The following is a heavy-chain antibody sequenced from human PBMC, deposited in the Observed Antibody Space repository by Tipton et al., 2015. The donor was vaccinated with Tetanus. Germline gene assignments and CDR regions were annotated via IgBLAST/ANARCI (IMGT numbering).Heavy chain of an antibody. CDR1: GYIFSTNW. CDR3: ARMYSTSSPFDH. V-gene: IGHV5-51*01. Sequence: VQLVQSGAEVKKPGESLKISCKASGYIFSTNWIGWVRQMPGKGLEWMGIIFPGDSDTRYSPSFQGHVTFPVDKSTSTVYLQWSSLKASDTAMYFCARMYSTSSPFDHWGQGTLVAVSS. D-gene: IGHD6-6*01. J-gene: IGHJ4*02. CDR2: IFPGDSDT.